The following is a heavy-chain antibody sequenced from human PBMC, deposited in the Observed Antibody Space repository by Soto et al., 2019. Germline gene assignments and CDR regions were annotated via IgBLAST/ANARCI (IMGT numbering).Heavy chain of an antibody. J-gene: IGHJ5*02. Sequence: GGSLRLSCAASGFTFSRYWMHWVRQAPGKGLVWVSRINSDESSTSYADSVKGRFTISRDNAKNTLYLQMNSLRAEDTAVYYCARSMYTTSRIDPWGQGTLVTVSS. CDR2: INSDESST. D-gene: IGHD6-6*01. CDR1: GFTFSRYW. V-gene: IGHV3-74*01. CDR3: ARSMYTTSRIDP.